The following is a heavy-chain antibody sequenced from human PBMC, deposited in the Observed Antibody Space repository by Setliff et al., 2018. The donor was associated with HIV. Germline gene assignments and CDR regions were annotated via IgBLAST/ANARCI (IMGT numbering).Heavy chain of an antibody. V-gene: IGHV1-8*02. CDR1: GYTFATYD. Sequence: GASVKVSCKPSGYTFATYDINWVRQATGQGLEWMGWMNPNSGNTGYAQKFQGRVSMTRDTSIGTAYMQLSGLRSEDTAVYFCARVDGAYNDNIFDYWGQGTLVTVSS. CDR2: MNPNSGNT. D-gene: IGHD1-1*01. CDR3: ARVDGAYNDNIFDY. J-gene: IGHJ4*02.